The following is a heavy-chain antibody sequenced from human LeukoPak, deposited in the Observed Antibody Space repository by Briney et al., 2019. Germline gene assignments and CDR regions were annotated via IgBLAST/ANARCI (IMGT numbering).Heavy chain of an antibody. CDR3: ASGVLLWFGGTHYFDY. Sequence: PSGTLSLTCAVSGVSISSSNWGSWVCQPPGKGLEWIGEIYHSGSTNYNPSLKSRVTISVDKSKNQFSLKLSSVTAADTAVYSCASGVLLWFGGTHYFDYWGQGTLVTVSS. CDR1: GVSISSSNW. V-gene: IGHV4-4*02. J-gene: IGHJ4*02. CDR2: IYHSGST. D-gene: IGHD3-10*01.